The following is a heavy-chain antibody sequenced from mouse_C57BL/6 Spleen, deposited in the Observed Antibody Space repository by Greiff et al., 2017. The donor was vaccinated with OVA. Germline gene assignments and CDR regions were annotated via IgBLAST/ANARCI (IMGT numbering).Heavy chain of an antibody. J-gene: IGHJ2*01. Sequence: EVQLVESGEGLVKPGGSLKLSCAASGFTFSSYAMSWVRQTPEKRLEWVAYISSGGDYIYYADTVKGRFPISRDKARNTLYLQMSSLKSEDTAMYYCTRGDSSGSFDYWGQGTTRTVSS. CDR2: ISSGGDYI. CDR3: TRGDSSGSFDY. CDR1: GFTFSSYA. V-gene: IGHV5-9-1*02. D-gene: IGHD3-2*02.